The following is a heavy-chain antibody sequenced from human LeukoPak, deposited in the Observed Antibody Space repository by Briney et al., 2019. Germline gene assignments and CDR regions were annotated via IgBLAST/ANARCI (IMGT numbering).Heavy chain of an antibody. V-gene: IGHV3-66*01. J-gene: IGHJ4*02. CDR2: IYSSGST. D-gene: IGHD3-10*01. CDR3: ARDRTMVRGVGASDN. CDR1: GFTVSTNY. Sequence: GGSLRLSCAASGFTVSTNYVSWVRLAPGKGLERVSVIYSSGSTYYADSVKDRFTISRDGSQNVVYLQMNSLRVEDTAMYYCARDRTMVRGVGASDNWGQGTLVAISS.